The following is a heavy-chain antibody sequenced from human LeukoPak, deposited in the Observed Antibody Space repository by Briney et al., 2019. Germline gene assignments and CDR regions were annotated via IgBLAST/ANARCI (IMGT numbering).Heavy chain of an antibody. CDR1: GFTFSSYS. J-gene: IGHJ4*02. CDR3: ARARGYYDSSGYCDGY. CDR2: ISSSSYI. V-gene: IGHV3-21*01. D-gene: IGHD3-22*01. Sequence: GGSLRLSCAASGFTFSSYSMNWVRQAPGKGLEWGSSISSSSYIYYADSVKGRFTISRDNTKNSLNLQVNSLRAEDTAVYYCARARGYYDSSGYCDGYWGQGTLVTVSS.